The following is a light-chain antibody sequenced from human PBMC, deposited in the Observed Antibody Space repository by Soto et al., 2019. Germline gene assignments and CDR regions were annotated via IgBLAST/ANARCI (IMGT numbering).Light chain of an antibody. J-gene: IGKJ1*01. CDR1: ENVRTF. CDR3: QQHSHWPPWT. V-gene: IGKV3-11*01. CDR2: GAS. Sequence: VMTQSPANLSVSPGERATLSCRASENVRTFVDWYQQKPGQAPRLLIYGASNRATDIPARFSGSGSGTDFTLTISNLEPEDFAVYYCQQHSHWPPWTFGQGTKVDIK.